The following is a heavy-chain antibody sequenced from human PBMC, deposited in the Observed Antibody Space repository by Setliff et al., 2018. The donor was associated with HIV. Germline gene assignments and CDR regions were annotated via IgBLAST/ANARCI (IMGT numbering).Heavy chain of an antibody. D-gene: IGHD6-25*01. CDR1: GSTFTNSF. Sequence: ASEKVSCKSSGSTFTNSFMHWVRQAPGQTLEWMGWINAANGNTKYSQKFQDRVTITRDTSTSTVYMEMRSLRSEDTAIYYCAKEYHTAATGTRVANYYDYWGQGTLVTVSS. CDR2: INAANGNT. J-gene: IGHJ4*02. V-gene: IGHV1-3*01. CDR3: AKEYHTAATGTRVANYYDY.